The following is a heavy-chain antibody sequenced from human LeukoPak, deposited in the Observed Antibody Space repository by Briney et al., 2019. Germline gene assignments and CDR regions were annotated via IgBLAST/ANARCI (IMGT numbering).Heavy chain of an antibody. D-gene: IGHD3-10*01. CDR3: ARVEWFGELSPFDI. Sequence: SETQSLTCTVSGGSVSSCTYYWSWIRQPPGEGLEWIGYIYYSGSTNYNPSLKSRVTISVDTSKNQFSLKLSSVTAADTAVYYCARVEWFGELSPFDIWGQGTMVTVSS. J-gene: IGHJ3*02. V-gene: IGHV4-61*01. CDR1: GGSVSSCTYY. CDR2: IYYSGST.